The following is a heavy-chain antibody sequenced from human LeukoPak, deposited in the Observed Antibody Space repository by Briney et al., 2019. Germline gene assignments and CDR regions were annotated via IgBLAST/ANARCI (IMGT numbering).Heavy chain of an antibody. Sequence: GASVKVSCKASGYTFTGYYMHWVRQAPGQGLEWMGWISPNSGGTNYAQKFQGRVTMTRDTSISTAYMELSRLRSDDTAVYYCARDRPIAVAGTGHYYYYMDVWGKGTTVTVS. CDR2: ISPNSGGT. D-gene: IGHD6-19*01. CDR1: GYTFTGYY. J-gene: IGHJ6*03. CDR3: ARDRPIAVAGTGHYYYYMDV. V-gene: IGHV1-2*02.